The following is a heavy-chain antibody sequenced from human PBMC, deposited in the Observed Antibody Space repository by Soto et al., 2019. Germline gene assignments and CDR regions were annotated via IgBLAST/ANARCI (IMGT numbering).Heavy chain of an antibody. V-gene: IGHV1-2*02. CDR1: GYTFTGHY. Sequence: ASVEVSCKASGYTFTGHYIHWVRQAPEQGPEWMGEIGPESGATRYAQKFQGRVTMTMDMSITTVYMELSNLSPDDTAVYYCGRGRSGQIVVFYWGQGSTVTVSS. J-gene: IGHJ4*02. CDR3: GRGRSGQIVVFY. D-gene: IGHD6-19*01. CDR2: IGPESGAT.